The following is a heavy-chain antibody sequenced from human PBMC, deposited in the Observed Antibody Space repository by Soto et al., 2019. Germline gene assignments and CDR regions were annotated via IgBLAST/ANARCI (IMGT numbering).Heavy chain of an antibody. V-gene: IGHV3-23*01. Sequence: GGSLRLSCEGSGFTFGSHSMTWVRQAQGKGLEWLSAIDGNGISKYYADSVKGRFTISRDNSNNTIYLRKDSLGPEDTPVYFGPKIYEFFGIWGQGTGVSVS. CDR1: GFTFGSHS. J-gene: IGHJ4*02. CDR3: PKIYEFFGI. CDR2: IDGNGISK. D-gene: IGHD3-3*01.